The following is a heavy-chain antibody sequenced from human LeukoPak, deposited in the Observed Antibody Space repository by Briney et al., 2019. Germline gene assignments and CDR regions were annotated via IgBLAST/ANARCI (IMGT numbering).Heavy chain of an antibody. J-gene: IGHJ3*01. CDR3: ARVGLGYCDGGSCHSDGFDL. CDR1: GFSFIRHR. CDR2: ISSSSTYI. D-gene: IGHD2-15*01. V-gene: IGHV3-21*06. Sequence: MTGGSLRLSCAASGFSFIRHRMNWVRQAPGKGLEWVSCISSSSTYIHYADSVKGRFTISRDNAKNSLYLQMNSLRVEDTAMYYCARVGLGYCDGGSCHSDGFDLWGQGTMVTVSS.